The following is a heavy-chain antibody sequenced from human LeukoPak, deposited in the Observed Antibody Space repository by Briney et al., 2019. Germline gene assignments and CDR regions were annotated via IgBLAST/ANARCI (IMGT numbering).Heavy chain of an antibody. Sequence: GGSLRLSCAAAGFTVSSNYMGWVRQAPGKGLEWVSVIYSGGDTYYADSVKGRFTISRDNSKNTLYLQMNSLRAEDTAVYYCARDQPYYDILTGYSSDAFDIWGQGAMVTVSS. CDR3: ARDQPYYDILTGYSSDAFDI. V-gene: IGHV3-66*01. J-gene: IGHJ3*02. CDR2: IYSGGDT. CDR1: GFTVSSNY. D-gene: IGHD3-9*01.